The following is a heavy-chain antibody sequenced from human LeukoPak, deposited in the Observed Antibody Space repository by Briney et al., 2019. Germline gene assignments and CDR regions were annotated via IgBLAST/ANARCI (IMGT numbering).Heavy chain of an antibody. CDR3: AKGKAGTPEYFQH. V-gene: IGHV3-43*01. CDR2: ISWDDGST. Sequence: GGSLRLSCAASGSTYDEYTMHWVRHAPGKGLEWVSLISWDDGSTDYADSGKGRFTISRDNSKNSLYLQMNSLRTEDTALYYCAKGKAGTPEYFQHWGQGTLVTVSS. CDR1: GSTYDEYT. D-gene: IGHD6-19*01. J-gene: IGHJ1*01.